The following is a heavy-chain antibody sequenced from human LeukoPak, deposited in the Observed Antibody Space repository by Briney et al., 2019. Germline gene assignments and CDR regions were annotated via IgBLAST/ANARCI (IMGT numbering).Heavy chain of an antibody. V-gene: IGHV3-23*01. CDR3: AKDTLLLWFGELSPNWFDP. Sequence: GGSLRLSCAASGFTFSSYAMSWVRQAPGKGLEWVSAISGSGGSTYYADSVKGRFTISRDNSKNTLYLQMNSLRAEDTAVYYCAKDTLLLWFGELSPNWFDPWGQGTLVTVSS. J-gene: IGHJ5*02. D-gene: IGHD3-10*01. CDR1: GFTFSSYA. CDR2: ISGSGGST.